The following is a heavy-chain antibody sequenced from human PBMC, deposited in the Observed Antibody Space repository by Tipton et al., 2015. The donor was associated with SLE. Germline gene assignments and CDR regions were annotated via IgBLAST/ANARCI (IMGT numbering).Heavy chain of an antibody. D-gene: IGHD3-10*01. Sequence: GSLRLSCAASGFTVSSNYMSWVRQAPGKGLEWVSAISGSGGSTYYADSVKGRFTISRDNSKNTLYLQMNSLRAEDTAVYYCANFPGTVDYWGQGTLVTVSS. CDR2: ISGSGGST. V-gene: IGHV3-23*01. CDR3: ANFPGTVDY. CDR1: GFTVSSNY. J-gene: IGHJ4*02.